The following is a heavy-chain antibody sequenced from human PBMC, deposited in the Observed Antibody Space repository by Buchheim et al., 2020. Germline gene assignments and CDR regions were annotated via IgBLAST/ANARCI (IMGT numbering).Heavy chain of an antibody. Sequence: QLQLQESDSGLVKPSQTLSLTCAVSGDPITSGPYSWSWVRQRPRKGLKWIGYTYHSGSPNYNPSLKSRVIISVDKSKNQFSLNLRSMTAADTAVYYCARGYRFAYYFDYWGQGTL. CDR3: ARGYRFAYYFDY. D-gene: IGHD3-16*01. J-gene: IGHJ4*02. CDR1: GDPITSGPYS. V-gene: IGHV4-30-2*01. CDR2: TYHSGSP.